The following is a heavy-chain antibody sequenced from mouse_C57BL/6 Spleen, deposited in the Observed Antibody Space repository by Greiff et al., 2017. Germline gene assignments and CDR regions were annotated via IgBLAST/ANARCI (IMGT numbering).Heavy chain of an antibody. CDR1: GYTFTSYW. V-gene: IGHV1-64*01. CDR3: ASAITTVVAKGGDFDV. D-gene: IGHD1-1*01. Sequence: QVQLQQPGAELVKPGASVKLSCKASGYTFTSYWMHWVKQRPGQGLEWIGMIHPNSGSTNYNEKFKSKATLTVDKSSSTAYMQRSSLTSEDSAVYYCASAITTVVAKGGDFDVWGTGTTVTVSS. J-gene: IGHJ1*03. CDR2: IHPNSGST.